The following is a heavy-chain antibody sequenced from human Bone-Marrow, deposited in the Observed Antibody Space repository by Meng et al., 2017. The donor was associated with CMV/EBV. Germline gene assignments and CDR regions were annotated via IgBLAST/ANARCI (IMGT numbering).Heavy chain of an antibody. D-gene: IGHD3-16*01. V-gene: IGHV3-49*04. Sequence: GESLKISCTTSGLVFADYAVSWVRQAPGKGPAWVGFIRSKTYGGITEYGASVKGRFTISRDDSKSVAYLQMNSLKTEDTAVYYCTLQGEGEDYWGQGTLITVSS. CDR2: IRSKTYGGIT. J-gene: IGHJ4*02. CDR1: GLVFADYA. CDR3: TLQGEGEDY.